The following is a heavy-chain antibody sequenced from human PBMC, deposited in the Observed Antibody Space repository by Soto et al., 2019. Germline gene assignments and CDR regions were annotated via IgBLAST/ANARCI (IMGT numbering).Heavy chain of an antibody. D-gene: IGHD3-10*01. V-gene: IGHV5-51*01. CDR1: GYSFIDYW. CDR2: IYPGDSDT. Sequence: PGESLKISCKGSGYSFIDYWNGWVRQVPGKGLEWMGVIYPGDSDTRYSPSFQGHVTISADKSISTAYLQWSTLKASDTAKYYCARLGFEYGTSSPYYNVLHYDGVDVWGQGTTVTVSS. CDR3: ARLGFEYGTSSPYYNVLHYDGVDV. J-gene: IGHJ6*02.